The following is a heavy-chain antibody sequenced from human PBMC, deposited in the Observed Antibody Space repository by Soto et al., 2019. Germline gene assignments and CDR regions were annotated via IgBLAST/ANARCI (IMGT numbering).Heavy chain of an antibody. CDR2: ISAYNGNT. CDR1: GYTFTSYG. V-gene: IGHV1-18*04. J-gene: IGHJ6*02. Sequence: PSVKVSCKASGYTFTSYGISWVRQAPGQGLEWMGWISAYNGNTNYAQKLQGRVTMTTDTSTSTAYMELRSLRSDDTAVYYCARDDATYYYDSSGYYYGYGLYYYYGMDVWGQGTTVTVSS. CDR3: ARDDATYYYDSSGYYYGYGLYYYYGMDV. D-gene: IGHD3-22*01.